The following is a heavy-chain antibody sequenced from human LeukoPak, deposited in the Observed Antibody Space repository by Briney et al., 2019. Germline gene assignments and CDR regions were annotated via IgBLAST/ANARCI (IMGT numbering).Heavy chain of an antibody. V-gene: IGHV3-74*01. CDR2: INSDGSST. CDR3: VESTSGVSTPFQH. D-gene: IGHD3-10*01. J-gene: IGHJ1*01. Sequence: PGGSLRLSCAASGFTFSSYWMHWVRQAPGKGLVWVSRINSDGSSTSYADSVKGRFTISRDNAKNTLYLQMNSLRAEDTAVYYCVESTSGVSTPFQHWGQGTLVTVSS. CDR1: GFTFSSYW.